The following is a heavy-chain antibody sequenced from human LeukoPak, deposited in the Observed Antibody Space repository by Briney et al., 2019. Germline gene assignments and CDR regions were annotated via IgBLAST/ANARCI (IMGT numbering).Heavy chain of an antibody. D-gene: IGHD4-17*01. CDR3: AKAIGDYVAFDI. Sequence: PGGSLRLSCAASGFTFSSYAMSWVRPAPGKGLEWVSAISGSGGSTYYADSVKGRFTISRDNSKNTLYLQMNSLRAEDTAVYYCAKAIGDYVAFDIWGQGTMVTVSS. V-gene: IGHV3-23*01. J-gene: IGHJ3*02. CDR2: ISGSGGST. CDR1: GFTFSSYA.